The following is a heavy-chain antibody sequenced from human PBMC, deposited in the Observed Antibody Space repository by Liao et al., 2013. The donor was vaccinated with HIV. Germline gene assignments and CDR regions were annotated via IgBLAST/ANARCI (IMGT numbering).Heavy chain of an antibody. V-gene: IGHV4-39*07. D-gene: IGHD2/OR15-2a*01. CDR1: GGSISSSSYY. CDR2: IYYSGST. J-gene: IGHJ4*02. CDR3: ARDENRGSEY. Sequence: QLQLQESGPGLVKPSETLSLTCTVSGGSISSSSYYWGWIRQPPGKGLEWIGSIYYSGSTYYNPSLKSRVTISVDTFKNQFSLNVNSVTAADTAIYFCARDENRGSEYWGQGFRVSVSS.